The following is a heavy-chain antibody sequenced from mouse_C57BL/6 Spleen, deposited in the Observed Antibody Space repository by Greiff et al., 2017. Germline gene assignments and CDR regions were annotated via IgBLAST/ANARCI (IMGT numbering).Heavy chain of an antibody. J-gene: IGHJ4*01. Sequence: QVQLQQSGAELARPGASVKLSCKASGYTFTSYGISWVKQRPGQGLEWIGEIYPRSGNTYYNEKFKGKATLTADKSSSTAYMELRSLRSEGSAVYFCEGYGNAGYYAMGYRGQGTSVTV. CDR2: IYPRSGNT. D-gene: IGHD2-1*01. CDR1: GYTFTSYG. CDR3: EGYGNAGYYAMGY. V-gene: IGHV1-81*01.